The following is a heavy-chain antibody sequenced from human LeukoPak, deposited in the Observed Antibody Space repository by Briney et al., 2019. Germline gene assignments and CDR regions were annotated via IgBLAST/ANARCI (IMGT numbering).Heavy chain of an antibody. CDR2: ISSSGSTI. CDR3: ARGGYSSGLDV. V-gene: IGHV3-48*03. CDR1: GFPFSSYE. Sequence: GGSLRLSCAASGFPFSSYEMNWVRQAPGKGLEWVLYISSSGSTIYYADSVKGRFTISRDNAKNSLYLQMNSLRAEDTAVYYCARGGYSSGLDVWGQGTTVTVSS. D-gene: IGHD6-19*01. J-gene: IGHJ6*02.